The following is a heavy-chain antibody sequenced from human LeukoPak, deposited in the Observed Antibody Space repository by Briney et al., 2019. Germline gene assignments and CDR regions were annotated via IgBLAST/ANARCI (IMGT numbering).Heavy chain of an antibody. CDR3: ARVPAGSSDRFDD. V-gene: IGHV4-61*02. CDR1: GGSISSGSYY. J-gene: IGHJ4*02. D-gene: IGHD6-6*01. Sequence: PSQTLSLTCIVSGGSISSGSYYWSWIRQPAGKGLEWIGRIHTSGSTNYNSSLKSRVTILIDTSKNQFSLKLSSVTAADTAVYYCARVPAGSSDRFDDWGQGTLVTVSS. CDR2: IHTSGST.